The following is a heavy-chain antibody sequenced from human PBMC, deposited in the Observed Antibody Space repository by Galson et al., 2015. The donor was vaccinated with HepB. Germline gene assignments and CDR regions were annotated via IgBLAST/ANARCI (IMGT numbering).Heavy chain of an antibody. Sequence: SLRLSCAASGFTFSSYAMHWVRQAPGKGLEYVSAISSNGGSTYYADSVKGRFTISRDNSKNTLYLQMSSLRAEDTAVYYCVKDGTGDSSGWYYFDYWGQGTLVTVSS. D-gene: IGHD6-19*01. CDR3: VKDGTGDSSGWYYFDY. CDR1: GFTFSSYA. CDR2: ISSNGGST. J-gene: IGHJ4*02. V-gene: IGHV3-64D*06.